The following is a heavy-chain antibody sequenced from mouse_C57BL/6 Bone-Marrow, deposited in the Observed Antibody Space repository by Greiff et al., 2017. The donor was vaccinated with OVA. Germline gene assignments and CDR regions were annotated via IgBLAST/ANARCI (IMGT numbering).Heavy chain of an antibody. CDR2: IDPSDSYT. D-gene: IGHD2-4*01. CDR3: AREDDYEGDY. J-gene: IGHJ3*01. V-gene: IGHV1-50*01. CDR1: GYTFTSYW. Sequence: QVQLQQPGAELVKPGASVKLSCKASGYTFTSYWMQWVKQRPGQGLEWIGEIDPSDSYTNYNQKFKGKATLTVDTSSSTAYMQLSSLTSEDSAVYYCAREDDYEGDYWGQGTLVTVSA.